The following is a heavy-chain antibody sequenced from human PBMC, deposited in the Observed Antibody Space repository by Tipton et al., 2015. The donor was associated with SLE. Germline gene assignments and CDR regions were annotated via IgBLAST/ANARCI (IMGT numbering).Heavy chain of an antibody. J-gene: IGHJ3*01. CDR1: GVSISTYY. CDR2: FYFSGSS. V-gene: IGHV4-59*01. CDR3: ARHLGVIVAFEV. Sequence: TLSLTCSVSGVSISTYYWSWIRQSPGKGLERIGFFYFSGSSQYNPSLKSRVAISADTSNNQFSLELRSVTAADTAVYYCARHLGVIVAFEVWGQGTVLTASS. D-gene: IGHD3-10*01.